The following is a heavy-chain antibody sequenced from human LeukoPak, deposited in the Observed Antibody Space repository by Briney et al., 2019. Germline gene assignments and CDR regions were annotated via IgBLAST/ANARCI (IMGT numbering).Heavy chain of an antibody. V-gene: IGHV6-1*01. D-gene: IGHD1-26*01. Sequence: SQTHSLTCAISGDSVSSNSATWHWIRQSPSRGLEWLGRTYYKSKWYSDYAVSVKSRITINSDTSKNHFSLQLNSVTPEDTAVYYCARVSSPWSPRDAFDIWGQGTMVTVSS. CDR1: GDSVSSNSAT. CDR2: TYYKSKWYS. CDR3: ARVSSPWSPRDAFDI. J-gene: IGHJ3*02.